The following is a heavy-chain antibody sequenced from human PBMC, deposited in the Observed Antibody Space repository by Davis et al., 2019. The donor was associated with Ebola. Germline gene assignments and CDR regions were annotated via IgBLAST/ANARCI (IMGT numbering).Heavy chain of an antibody. CDR2: ISGSGGST. J-gene: IGHJ4*02. CDR3: ARGSRETSGYYFDS. CDR1: GFTFSSYA. Sequence: PGGSLRLSCAASGFTFSSYAMSWVRQAPGKGLEWVSTISGSGGSTYYADSVKGRFTISRDNSKNTLYLQMNSLRAEDTAVYYCARGSRETSGYYFDSWGQGTLVTVSS. D-gene: IGHD3-22*01. V-gene: IGHV3-23*01.